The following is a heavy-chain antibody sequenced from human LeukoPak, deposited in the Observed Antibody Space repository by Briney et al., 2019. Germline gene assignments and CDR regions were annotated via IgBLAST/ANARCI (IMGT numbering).Heavy chain of an antibody. D-gene: IGHD2-21*02. V-gene: IGHV2-70*04. CDR2: MDWDDDK. CDR1: GFSLSTSGMR. CDR3: ARVRCGGDCYPDY. Sequence: SGPALVKPTQTLTLTCAFSGFSLSTSGMRVSWIRQPPGKALEWLAPMDWDDDKFYSTSLKTRLSISKDTSKNQVVLTLTNMDPVDTATYYCARVRCGGDCYPDYWGQGTLVTVSS. J-gene: IGHJ4*02.